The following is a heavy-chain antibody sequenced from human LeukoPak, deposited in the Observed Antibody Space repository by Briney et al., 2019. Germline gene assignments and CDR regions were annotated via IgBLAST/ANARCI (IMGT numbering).Heavy chain of an antibody. J-gene: IGHJ4*02. Sequence: GGSLRLSCAASGFTFSSYGMHWVRQAPGKGLEWVAVISYDGSNKYYADSVKGRFTISRDNAKNSLYLQMNSLRAEDTAVYYCAREPLNARRFGESFDYWGQGTLVTVSS. CDR3: AREPLNARRFGESFDY. CDR1: GFTFSSYG. CDR2: ISYDGSNK. V-gene: IGHV3-30*03. D-gene: IGHD3-10*01.